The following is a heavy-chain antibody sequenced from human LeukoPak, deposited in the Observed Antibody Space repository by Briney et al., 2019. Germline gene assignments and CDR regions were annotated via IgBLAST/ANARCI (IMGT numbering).Heavy chain of an antibody. V-gene: IGHV6-1*01. Sequence: SQTLSLTCAISGDSVSSNSATWNWIRQSPSRGLEWLGRTYYRSKWFSDYAVSVKSRTTFNPDTSKNQLSLQLNSVAPEDSAVYYCARGSGSYYAFDIWGQGTMVTVSS. CDR1: GDSVSSNSAT. CDR2: TYYRSKWFS. J-gene: IGHJ3*02. D-gene: IGHD1-26*01. CDR3: ARGSGSYYAFDI.